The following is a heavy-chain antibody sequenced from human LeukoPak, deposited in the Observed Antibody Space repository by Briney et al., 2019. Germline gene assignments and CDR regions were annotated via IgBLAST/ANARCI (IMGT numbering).Heavy chain of an antibody. CDR2: IYSGGST. CDR1: GFTVSSNY. Sequence: GGSLRLSCAASGFTVSSNYMSWVRQAPGKGLEWASVIYSGGSTYYADSVKGRFTISRDNSKNTLYLQMNSLRAEDTAVYYCAKDVRYYYDSSGYYRWGQGTLVTVSS. D-gene: IGHD3-22*01. J-gene: IGHJ5*02. V-gene: IGHV3-53*01. CDR3: AKDVRYYYDSSGYYR.